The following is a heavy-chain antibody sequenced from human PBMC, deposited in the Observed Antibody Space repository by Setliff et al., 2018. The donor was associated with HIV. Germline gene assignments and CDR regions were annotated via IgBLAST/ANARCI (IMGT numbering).Heavy chain of an antibody. Sequence: PSETLSLTCTVSGDSISSSTYYWGWIRQPPGKGLEWVGSAFHTGSTDYNPSLTSRVTISVDTSKNQFSLKLSSVTAADTAVYYCAREGYYYYFGVDVWGQGTTVTVSS. CDR3: AREGYYYYFGVDV. V-gene: IGHV4-39*07. CDR2: AFHTGST. J-gene: IGHJ6*02. CDR1: GDSISSSTYY.